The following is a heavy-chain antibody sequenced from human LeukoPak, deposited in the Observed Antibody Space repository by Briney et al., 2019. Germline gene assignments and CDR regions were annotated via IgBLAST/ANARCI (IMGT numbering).Heavy chain of an antibody. Sequence: PSETLSHTCTVSGGSTSSYYWSWIRQPPGKGLEWIGNIYNSGSTSYNPSLASRVTISVETSKNQFSLKLSSLTAADTAVYYCAKCSNSPNVKTRIGFWGQGILVTVSS. V-gene: IGHV4-59*01. D-gene: IGHD6-6*01. J-gene: IGHJ4*02. CDR3: AKCSNSPNVKTRIGF. CDR1: GGSTSSYY. CDR2: IYNSGST.